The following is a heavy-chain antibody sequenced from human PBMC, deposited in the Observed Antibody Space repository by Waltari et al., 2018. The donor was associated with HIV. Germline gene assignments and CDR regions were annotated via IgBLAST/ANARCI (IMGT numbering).Heavy chain of an antibody. CDR3: TKAVAGFYYVDY. J-gene: IGHJ4*02. D-gene: IGHD6-19*01. V-gene: IGHV3-49*04. CDR1: GFSFADYS. Sequence: EVQLVASGGGLVQPGRSLSRPCAPSGFSFADYSMSWVRQAPGKGLEWVGFIRSKTYGGTTEYAASVKGRFTISRDDSKSIAYLQMNSLKTEDTAVYYCTKAVAGFYYVDYWGQGTQVTVSS. CDR2: IRSKTYGGTT.